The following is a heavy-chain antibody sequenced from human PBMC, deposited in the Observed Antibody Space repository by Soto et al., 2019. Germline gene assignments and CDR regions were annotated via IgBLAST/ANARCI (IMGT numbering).Heavy chain of an antibody. D-gene: IGHD5-12*01. CDR1: GFTFSSYS. J-gene: IGHJ6*02. CDR3: ARDSGYSGYDFNYYYYGMDV. Sequence: GGSLRLSCAASGFTFSSYSMNWVRQAPGKGLEWVSSISSSSSYIYYADSVKGRFTISRDNAKNSLYLQMNSLRAEDTAVYYCARDSGYSGYDFNYYYYGMDVWGQGTTVTVSS. CDR2: ISSSSSYI. V-gene: IGHV3-21*01.